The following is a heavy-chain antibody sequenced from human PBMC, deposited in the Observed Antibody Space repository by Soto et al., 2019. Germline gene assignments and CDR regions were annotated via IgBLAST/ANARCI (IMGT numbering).Heavy chain of an antibody. CDR2: IKEDGTQE. V-gene: IGHV3-7*01. Sequence: EVQLVESGGGLVQPGGSLRLSCAASGFTFSSNWMSWVRQAPGKGLEWVANIKEDGTQEYYVDSVKGRFTISRDNAKNSLYLQMNSLRVDDSAVYYCAGWGYSNSYYYFDYWGQGTLVTVSS. CDR3: AGWGYSNSYYYFDY. D-gene: IGHD2-2*01. CDR1: GFTFSSNW. J-gene: IGHJ4*02.